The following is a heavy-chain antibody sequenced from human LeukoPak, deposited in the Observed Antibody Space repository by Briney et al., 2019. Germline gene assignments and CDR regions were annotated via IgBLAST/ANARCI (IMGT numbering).Heavy chain of an antibody. J-gene: IGHJ4*02. V-gene: IGHV3-30-3*01. CDR2: ISYDGSDK. CDR1: GFTFSSYA. D-gene: IGHD6-13*01. CDR3: VRDHGSNSWWYFDS. Sequence: GGSLRLSCAASGFTFSSYAMSWVRQAPGKGLEWVAVISYDGSDKYYADSVKGRFTSSRDNSNNTLYLQMNSLRAEDTAVYYCVRDHGSNSWWYFDSWGQGTLVTVSS.